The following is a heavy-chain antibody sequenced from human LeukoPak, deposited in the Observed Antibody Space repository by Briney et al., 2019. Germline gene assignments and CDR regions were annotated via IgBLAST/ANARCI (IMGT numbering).Heavy chain of an antibody. CDR3: ARDSNLEYSSSRGLGR. CDR2: IYASGST. CDR1: GGSISSYY. V-gene: IGHV4-4*07. D-gene: IGHD6-6*01. Sequence: SETQSLICTVSGGSISSYYWSWIRQPARKGLEWIGRIYASGSTYYNPSLKSRVTMSVDTSKNQFSLRLTTVTAADTAVYYCARDSNLEYSSSRGLGRWGQGTLVTVSS. J-gene: IGHJ4*02.